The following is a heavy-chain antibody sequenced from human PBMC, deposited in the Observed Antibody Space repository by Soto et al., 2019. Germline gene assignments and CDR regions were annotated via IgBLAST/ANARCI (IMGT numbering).Heavy chain of an antibody. D-gene: IGHD1-26*01. CDR2: ISAHNGNT. Sequence: QVHLVQSGAEVKKPGASVKVSCKCSGYTFTSYGITWVRQAPGQGLEWMGWISAHNGNTDYAQKLQGRVTVTRDTSTSTAYMELRSLRSDDTAVYYCARDAAVGLFDYWGQGTLVTVSS. CDR1: GYTFTSYG. CDR3: ARDAAVGLFDY. V-gene: IGHV1-18*01. J-gene: IGHJ4*02.